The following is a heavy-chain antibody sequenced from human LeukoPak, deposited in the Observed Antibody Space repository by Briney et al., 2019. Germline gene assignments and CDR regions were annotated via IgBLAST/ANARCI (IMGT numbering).Heavy chain of an antibody. CDR2: IYTSGST. CDR1: GGSISSYY. CDR3: ARATVTTLNYYYYMDV. J-gene: IGHJ6*03. V-gene: IGHV4-4*07. Sequence: PSETLSLTCAVSGGSISSYYWSWIRQPAGKGLEWIGRIYTSGSTNYNPSLKSRVTISVDKSKNQFSLKLSSLTAADTAVYYCARATVTTLNYYYYMDVCGKGTTVTVSS. D-gene: IGHD4-17*01.